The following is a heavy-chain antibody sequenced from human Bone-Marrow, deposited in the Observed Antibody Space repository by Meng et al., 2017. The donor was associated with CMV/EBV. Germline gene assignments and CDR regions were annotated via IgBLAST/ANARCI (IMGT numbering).Heavy chain of an antibody. D-gene: IGHD6-19*01. Sequence: QVPLQQGGAGLLKPSATLSLTCAVDGGSFSGYYWSWIRQPPGKGLEWIGEINHSGSTNYNPSLKSRVTISVDTSKNQFSLKLSSVTAADTAVYYCAREGHNSSGWSRWGQGTLVTVSS. CDR2: INHSGST. V-gene: IGHV4-34*01. CDR1: GGSFSGYY. CDR3: AREGHNSSGWSR. J-gene: IGHJ4*02.